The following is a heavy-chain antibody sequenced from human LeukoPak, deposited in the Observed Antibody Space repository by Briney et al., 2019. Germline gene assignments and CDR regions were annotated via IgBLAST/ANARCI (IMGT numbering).Heavy chain of an antibody. CDR1: GDSVSSNTAA. J-gene: IGHJ4*02. V-gene: IGHV6-1*01. D-gene: IGHD4-11*01. CDR3: ARKGTVTTPFDY. CDR2: TYYRSKWFR. Sequence: SQTLSLTCAISGDSVSSNTAAWNWIRQSPSRGLEWLGRTYYRSKWFRDYVVSVKSRITIDADTSKNQFSLQLNSVTPEDTAVYYCARKGTVTTPFDYWGQGILVTVSS.